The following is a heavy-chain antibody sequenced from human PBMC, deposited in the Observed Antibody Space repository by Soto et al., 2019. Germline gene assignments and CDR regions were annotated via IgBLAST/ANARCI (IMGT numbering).Heavy chain of an antibody. CDR1: GFGRNT. V-gene: IGHV1-69*16. D-gene: IGHD3-22*01. CDR3: ARTHFYETGGVFDYFES. J-gene: IGHJ4*01. CDR2: MTAFLGTT. Sequence: QVQLVQSGTEVKKPGSSVKVSCKASGFGRNTLCWVRQAPGRGLEWMGAMTAFLGTTNYAQKFQGRVSITADESTTTAYLELSSLRSEDTAVYYCARTHFYETGGVFDYFESWGHGTLVIVSS.